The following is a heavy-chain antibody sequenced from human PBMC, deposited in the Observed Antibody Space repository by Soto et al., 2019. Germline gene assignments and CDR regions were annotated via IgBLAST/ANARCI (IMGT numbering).Heavy chain of an antibody. Sequence: SETLSLTCTVSGGSITDYSWVWIRQPAGKGLEWIGRIFSSGSTNYNPSLKGRITMSLDTSKNQFSLKLNSATATDTAVYFCARDQRVVVTAENCLDPSGPGLMVPVYS. CDR1: GGSITDYS. J-gene: IGHJ5*02. D-gene: IGHD2-21*02. CDR3: ARDQRVVVTAENCLDP. CDR2: IFSSGST. V-gene: IGHV4-4*07.